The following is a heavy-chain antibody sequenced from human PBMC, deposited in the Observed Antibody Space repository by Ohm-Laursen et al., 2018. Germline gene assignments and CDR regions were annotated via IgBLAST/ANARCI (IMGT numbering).Heavy chain of an antibody. Sequence: ASVKASCNASGYTFSDYYMHWVRQAPGQGLEWMGWISAYNGNKNYAQKLQGRVTMTRNTSISTAYMELSSLRSEDTAVYYCARRSGRARPVVDFDYWGQGTLVTVSS. CDR1: GYTFSDYY. J-gene: IGHJ4*02. D-gene: IGHD2-15*01. CDR3: ARRSGRARPVVDFDY. V-gene: IGHV1-2*02. CDR2: ISAYNGNK.